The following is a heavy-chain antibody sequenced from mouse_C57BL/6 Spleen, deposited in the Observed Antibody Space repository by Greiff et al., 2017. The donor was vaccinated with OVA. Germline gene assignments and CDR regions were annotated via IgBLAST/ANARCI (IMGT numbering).Heavy chain of an antibody. CDR3: ARVGNYDYDYFDY. CDR1: GFTFSDYY. D-gene: IGHD2-4*01. J-gene: IGHJ2*01. V-gene: IGHV5-16*01. CDR2: INYDGSST. Sequence: EVKLVESEGGLVQPGSSMKLSCTASGFTFSDYYMAWVRQVPEKGLEWVANINYDGSSTHYLDSLKSRFIISRDNAKNILYLQMSSLKSEDTATYYCARVGNYDYDYFDYWGQGTTLTVSS.